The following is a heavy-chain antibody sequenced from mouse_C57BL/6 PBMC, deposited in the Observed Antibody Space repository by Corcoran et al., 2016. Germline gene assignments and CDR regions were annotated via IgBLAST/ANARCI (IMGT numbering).Heavy chain of an antibody. J-gene: IGHJ3*01. CDR3: SRGNSEGFPY. CDR1: GFTFSDYR. Sequence: QVQLVETGGDLVRPGNSLKLSCVTSGFTFSDYRMHWFRQPPGKRLGWIAVIPVNSDNFGANYAESVKGRFAISRDDSKSSVYLEMNRLREEDTATYFCSRGNSEGFPYWGQGTLVTVSA. V-gene: IGHV13-2*01. D-gene: IGHD2-1*01. CDR2: IPVNSDNFGA.